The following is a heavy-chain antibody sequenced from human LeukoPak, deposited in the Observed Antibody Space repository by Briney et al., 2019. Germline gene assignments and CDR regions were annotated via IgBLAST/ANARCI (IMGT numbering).Heavy chain of an antibody. V-gene: IGHV3-7*01. J-gene: IGHJ4*02. CDR2: INQDGSER. Sequence: GGSLRLSCAVSGLPFSNYWMTWVRQAPGKGLERVANINQDGSERYYVDSVKGRFSISRDNAKNSVYVQMNSLRPEDTAVYYCATGARGKNWGQGTLVTVPS. CDR3: ATGARGKN. CDR1: GLPFSNYW.